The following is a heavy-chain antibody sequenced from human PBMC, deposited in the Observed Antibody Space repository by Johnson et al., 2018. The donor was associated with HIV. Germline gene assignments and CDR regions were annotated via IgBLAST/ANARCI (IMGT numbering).Heavy chain of an antibody. D-gene: IGHD3-22*01. CDR1: GFTFSSYA. V-gene: IGHV3-30-3*01. Sequence: QVQLVESGGGVVQPGRSLRLSCAASGFTFSSYAMHWVRQAPGKGLEWVIVISYDGSNKYYADSVKGRFTISRDNSKNTLYLQMNSLRAEDTAVYYCSRDLSMIVVANAFDIWGQGTMVTVSS. CDR2: ISYDGSNK. J-gene: IGHJ3*02. CDR3: SRDLSMIVVANAFDI.